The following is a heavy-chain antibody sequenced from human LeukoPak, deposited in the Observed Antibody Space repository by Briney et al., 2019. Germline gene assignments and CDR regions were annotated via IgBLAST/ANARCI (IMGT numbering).Heavy chain of an antibody. J-gene: IGHJ4*02. CDR2: ISWNSGSI. V-gene: IGHV3-9*01. CDR1: GFTFSNDW. Sequence: GGSLRLSCAASGFTFSNDWMHWVRQAPGKGLEWVSGISWNSGSIGYADSVKGRFTISRDNAKNSLYLQMNSLRAEDTALYYCAKDISGSGSYYIDYWGQGTLVTVSS. D-gene: IGHD3-10*01. CDR3: AKDISGSGSYYIDY.